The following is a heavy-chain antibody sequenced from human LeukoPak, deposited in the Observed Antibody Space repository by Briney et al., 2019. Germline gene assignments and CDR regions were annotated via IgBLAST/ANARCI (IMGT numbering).Heavy chain of an antibody. J-gene: IGHJ4*02. CDR3: ARDYGLDYYDSSGYYYGLDY. D-gene: IGHD3-22*01. CDR2: IYHSGST. CDR1: GGSISSGGYS. Sequence: SETLSLTCAVSGGSISSGGYSWSWIRQPPGKGLEWIGYIYHSGSTYYNPSLKSRVTISVDTSKNQFSLKLSSVTAADTAVYYCARDYGLDYYDSSGYYYGLDYWGQGTLVTVSS. V-gene: IGHV4-30-2*02.